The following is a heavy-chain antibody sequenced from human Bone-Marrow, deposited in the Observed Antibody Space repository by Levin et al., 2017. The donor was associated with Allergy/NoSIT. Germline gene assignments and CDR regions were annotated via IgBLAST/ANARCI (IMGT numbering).Heavy chain of an antibody. CDR2: IIPMPGIT. V-gene: IGHV1-69*04. CDR3: ARAFYYDRSGNYRSAFDL. CDR1: GGSFSSYP. J-gene: IGHJ3*01. D-gene: IGHD3-22*01. Sequence: KISCKASGGSFSSYPINWVRQAPGQGLEWMGRIIPMPGITNYTQNFQERVTITADRSTSTAYMELSSLRSEDTAVYYCARAFYYDRSGNYRSAFDLWGQGTRVTVSS.